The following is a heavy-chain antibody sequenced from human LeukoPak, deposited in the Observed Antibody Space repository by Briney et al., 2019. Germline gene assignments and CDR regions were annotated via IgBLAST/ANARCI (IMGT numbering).Heavy chain of an antibody. D-gene: IGHD2-21*02. J-gene: IGHJ6*03. CDR2: IYYSGST. CDR3: ARMNCGGDCRGYYYKYYMDV. CDR1: GGSISSFY. Sequence: SETLSLTCTVSGGSISSFYWSWIRQPPGKGLEWIGYIYYSGSTNYNPSLKSRVTISVDTSKNQFSLKLRSVTAADTAVYYCARMNCGGDCRGYYYKYYMDVWGKGTTVTISS. V-gene: IGHV4-59*08.